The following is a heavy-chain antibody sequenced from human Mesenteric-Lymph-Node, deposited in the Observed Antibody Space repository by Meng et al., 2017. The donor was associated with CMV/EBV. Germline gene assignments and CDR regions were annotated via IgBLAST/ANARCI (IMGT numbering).Heavy chain of an antibody. CDR1: GGSISRGNYY. J-gene: IGHJ4*02. CDR2: IYYSGNT. D-gene: IGHD3-10*01. CDR3: ARGASNYYGDY. V-gene: IGHV4-31*03. Sequence: CTVSGGSISRGNYYWSWIRQHPGKGLEWIGSIYYSGNTYYNPSLKSRLTISVGTSKNQFSLKLSSVTAADTAVYYCARGASNYYGDYWGQGTLVTVSS.